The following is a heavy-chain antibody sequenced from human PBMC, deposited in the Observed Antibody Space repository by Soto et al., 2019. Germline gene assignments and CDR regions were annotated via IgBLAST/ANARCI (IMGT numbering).Heavy chain of an antibody. CDR2: INWNGGST. Sequence: EVQLVESGGGVVRPGGSLRLSCAASGFTFDDYGMSWVLQAPGKGLEWVSGINWNGGSTGYADSVKGRFTISRDNAKNSLYLQMNSLRAEDTALYHCARDHSSTRGLYYYYYMDVWGKGTTVTVSS. CDR1: GFTFDDYG. CDR3: ARDHSSTRGLYYYYYMDV. V-gene: IGHV3-20*01. D-gene: IGHD6-13*01. J-gene: IGHJ6*03.